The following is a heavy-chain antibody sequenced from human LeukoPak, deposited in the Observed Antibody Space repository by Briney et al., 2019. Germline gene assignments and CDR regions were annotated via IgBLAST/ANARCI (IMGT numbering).Heavy chain of an antibody. V-gene: IGHV4-61*01. CDR3: ARDLDRGYDLRY. CDR2: IEYSGDT. CDR1: GASVSSNNLY. D-gene: IGHD5-12*01. Sequence: SETLSLTRTVSGASVSSNNLYWNWIRQPPGKGLEWLGYIEYSGDTNYNPSLKSRVTISVDTSKNQFSLKLSSVTAADTAVYYCARDLDRGYDLRYWGQGTLVTVSS. J-gene: IGHJ4*02.